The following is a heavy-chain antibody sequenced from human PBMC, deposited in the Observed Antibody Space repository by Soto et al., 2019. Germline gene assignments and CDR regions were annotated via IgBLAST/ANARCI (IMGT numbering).Heavy chain of an antibody. J-gene: IGHJ6*02. D-gene: IGHD1-26*01. CDR1: GFTFSSYG. CDR2: IWYDGSNK. V-gene: IGHV3-33*01. CDR3: ARAYGVGATTYYYYGMDI. Sequence: GGSLRLSCAASGFTFSSYGMHWVRQAPGKGLEWVAVIWYDGSNKYYADSVKGRFTISRDNSKNTLYLQMNSLRAEDTAVYYCARAYGVGATTYYYYGMDIWGQGTTVNVSS.